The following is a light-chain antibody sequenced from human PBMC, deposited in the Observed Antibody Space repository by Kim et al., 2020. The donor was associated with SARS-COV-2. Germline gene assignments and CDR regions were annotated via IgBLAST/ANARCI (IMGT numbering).Light chain of an antibody. CDR1: LSVSSN. Sequence: VYLWETATLSCRASLSVSSNLAWYQQKHRQAPRLLSYGASTRATGIPARFSGSGSGTEFTLTISSLQSEEFAVYYCQQYNNWPPTFGQGTKVDIK. CDR2: GAS. J-gene: IGKJ1*01. V-gene: IGKV3-15*01. CDR3: QQYNNWPPT.